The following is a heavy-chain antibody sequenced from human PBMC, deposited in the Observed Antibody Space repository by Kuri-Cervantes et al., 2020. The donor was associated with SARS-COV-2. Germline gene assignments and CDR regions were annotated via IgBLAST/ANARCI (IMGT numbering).Heavy chain of an antibody. J-gene: IGHJ3*02. CDR3: AKDTGSYYDSSEDAFDI. CDR2: ISWNSGSI. CDR1: GFTFSSYS. D-gene: IGHD3-22*01. V-gene: IGHV3-9*01. Sequence: GGSLRLSCAASGFTFSSYSMNWVRQAPGKGLEWVSGISWNSGSIGYADSVKGRFTISRDNAKNSLYLQMNSLRAEDTALYYCAKDTGSYYDSSEDAFDIWGQGTMVTVSS.